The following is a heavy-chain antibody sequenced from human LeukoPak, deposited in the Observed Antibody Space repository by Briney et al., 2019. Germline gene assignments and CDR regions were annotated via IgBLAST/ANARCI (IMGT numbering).Heavy chain of an antibody. V-gene: IGHV3-15*01. Sequence: PGGSLRLSCVASGFTFNNAWMSWVRQAPGKGLEWVGRIYRKTDGGTTEHAAPVKGRFTISRDDSKNTLYLQMNSLKTEDTAVYYCTTGSNRYDSSDFDHWGQGTLVTVSS. CDR2: IYRKTDGGTT. CDR1: GFTFNNAW. J-gene: IGHJ4*02. D-gene: IGHD3-22*01. CDR3: TTGSNRYDSSDFDH.